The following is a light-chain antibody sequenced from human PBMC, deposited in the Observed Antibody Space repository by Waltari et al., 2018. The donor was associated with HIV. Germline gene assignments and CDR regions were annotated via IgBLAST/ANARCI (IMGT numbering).Light chain of an antibody. CDR2: KAS. V-gene: IGKV1-5*03. Sequence: IQMTQSPSTLSASVGDRVTITCRASQSVNSWLAWYQQKPGEAPKLLISKASILENGVPSRFSGSGSGTKFTVTISSLQPDDFATYYCQQYSTYPWMFGQGTRVEIK. CDR3: QQYSTYPWM. CDR1: QSVNSW. J-gene: IGKJ1*01.